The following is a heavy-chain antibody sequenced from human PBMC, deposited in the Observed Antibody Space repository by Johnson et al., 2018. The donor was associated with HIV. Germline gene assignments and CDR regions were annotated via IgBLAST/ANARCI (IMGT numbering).Heavy chain of an antibody. D-gene: IGHD5-24*01. J-gene: IGHJ3*02. Sequence: VLLVESGGGLVQPGGSLKLSCAASGFTFSGSAMHWVRQASGKGLEWVGRIRSKANSYATAYAASVKGRFTISRDDSKNTLYLQMNSMKTEDTAVYYCTTALRGTVTRDGYSLDAFDIWGQGTMVTVSS. CDR3: TTALRGTVTRDGYSLDAFDI. CDR2: IRSKANSYAT. V-gene: IGHV3-73*01. CDR1: GFTFSGSA.